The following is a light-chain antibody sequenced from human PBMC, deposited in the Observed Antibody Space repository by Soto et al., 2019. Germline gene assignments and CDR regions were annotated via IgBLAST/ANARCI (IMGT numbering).Light chain of an antibody. Sequence: DVVMTQSPLSLPVTPGEPASISCRSSQSLLHSNGYNYLDWYVQKPGQSPQILIYLASTRASGVPDRFSGSGSGTDFTLTISRVETEDVGVYYCFQAPRTPAFGQGTKVEIK. CDR1: QSLLHSNGYNY. J-gene: IGKJ1*01. V-gene: IGKV2-28*01. CDR3: FQAPRTPA. CDR2: LAS.